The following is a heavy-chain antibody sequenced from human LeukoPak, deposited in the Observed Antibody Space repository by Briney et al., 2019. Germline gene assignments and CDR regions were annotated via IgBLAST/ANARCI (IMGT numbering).Heavy chain of an antibody. V-gene: IGHV3-21*01. CDR1: GFTFSSCS. CDR2: IGSSSSCI. D-gene: IGHD2-15*01. J-gene: IGHJ4*02. CDR3: ARGLLDCSGGSCYAGFDY. Sequence: GGSLRLSCAASGFTFSSCSMNWVRQAPGKGLEWVSSIGSSSSCIYYADSVKGRFTISRDNAKNSLYLQMNSLRAEDTAVYYCARGLLDCSGGSCYAGFDYWGQGTLVTVSS.